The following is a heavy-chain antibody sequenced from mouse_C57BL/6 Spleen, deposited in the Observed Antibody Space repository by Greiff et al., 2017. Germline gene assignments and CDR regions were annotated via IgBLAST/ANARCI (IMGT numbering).Heavy chain of an antibody. Sequence: EVKLVESGGGLVKPGGSLKLSCAASGFTFSSYAMSWVRQTPEKRLEWVATISDGGSYTYNPDNVKGRFTISRDNAKNNLYLQMSHLKSEDTAMYYCARDQVGQGYFDVWGTGTTVTVSS. D-gene: IGHD3-3*01. J-gene: IGHJ1*03. CDR1: GFTFSSYA. CDR2: ISDGGSYT. CDR3: ARDQVGQGYFDV. V-gene: IGHV5-4*01.